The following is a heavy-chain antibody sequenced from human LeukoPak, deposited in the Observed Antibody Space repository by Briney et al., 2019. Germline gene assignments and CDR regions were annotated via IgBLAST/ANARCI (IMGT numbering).Heavy chain of an antibody. Sequence: NPGRSLRLSCAASGFTFDDYAMHWVRHAPGKGLEWVSGISWNSGSIGYADSVKGRFTISRDNAKNSLYLQINSLRAEDMALYYCAKARHYDILTGYFDYWGQGTLVTVSS. CDR1: GFTFDDYA. CDR3: AKARHYDILTGYFDY. V-gene: IGHV3-9*03. J-gene: IGHJ4*02. D-gene: IGHD3-9*01. CDR2: ISWNSGSI.